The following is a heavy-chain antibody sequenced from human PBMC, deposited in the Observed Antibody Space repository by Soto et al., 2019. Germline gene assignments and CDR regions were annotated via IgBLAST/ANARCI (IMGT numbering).Heavy chain of an antibody. Sequence: GGSLRLSCTVSGFAFNNYSISWVRQAPGKGLEWVSSISKSDYTYYSDSVKGRFTISRDNAKNSVSLQMNTLRVEDTAVYYCAREDSIIIPAVSDFWGQGTLVTVSS. D-gene: IGHD2-2*01. CDR3: AREDSIIIPAVSDF. V-gene: IGHV3-21*01. J-gene: IGHJ4*02. CDR2: ISKSDYT. CDR1: GFAFNNYS.